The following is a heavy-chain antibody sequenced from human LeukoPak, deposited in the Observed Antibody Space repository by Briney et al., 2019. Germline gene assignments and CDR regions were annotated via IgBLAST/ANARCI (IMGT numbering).Heavy chain of an antibody. J-gene: IGHJ4*02. CDR2: ISSSGSTI. CDR1: GFTFSDYY. V-gene: IGHV3-11*01. Sequence: GGSLRLSCAASGFTFSDYYMSWIRQAPGKGLEWVSYISSSGSTIYYVDSVKGRFTISRDNAKNSLYLQMNSLRAEDTAVYYCARAGYCSSTSCYAGGGVDYWGQGTLVTVSS. CDR3: ARAGYCSSTSCYAGGGVDY. D-gene: IGHD2-2*01.